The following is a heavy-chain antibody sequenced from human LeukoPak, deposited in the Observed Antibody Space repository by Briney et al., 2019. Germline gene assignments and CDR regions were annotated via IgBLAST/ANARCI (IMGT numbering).Heavy chain of an antibody. J-gene: IGHJ4*02. Sequence: SETLSLTCTVSGASVNDYYWTWIRQTPGKGLEWIGYVHYSGSSDFNPSLKSRVTMSLASTENQLSLKVASVTAADTAVYYCARGFQPYYYGSGSYPLGYWGQGTLVTVSS. CDR2: VHYSGSS. D-gene: IGHD3-10*01. V-gene: IGHV4-59*02. CDR1: GASVNDYY. CDR3: ARGFQPYYYGSGSYPLGY.